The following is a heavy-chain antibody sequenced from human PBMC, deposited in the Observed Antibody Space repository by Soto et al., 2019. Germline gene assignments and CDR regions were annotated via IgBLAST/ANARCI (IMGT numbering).Heavy chain of an antibody. Sequence: GGSLRLSCAASGFTFSSYDMHWVRQATGKGLEWVSAIGTAGDTYYPGSVKGRFTISRENAKNSLYLQMNSLRAEDTAVYYCARVPRIAAAGTPYYYGMDVWGQGTTVTVSS. CDR1: GFTFSSYD. D-gene: IGHD6-13*01. CDR3: ARVPRIAAAGTPYYYGMDV. V-gene: IGHV3-13*01. J-gene: IGHJ6*02. CDR2: IGTAGDT.